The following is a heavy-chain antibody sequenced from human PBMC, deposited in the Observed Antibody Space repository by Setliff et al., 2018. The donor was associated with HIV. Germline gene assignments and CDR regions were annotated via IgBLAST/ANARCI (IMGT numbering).Heavy chain of an antibody. Sequence: PSETLSLTCTVSGGSFSTYYWGWIRQPPGKGLAWIGSVYYDGRTFYNPSLKSRLAISVDTSKNQFSLKLSSVTAADTAVYYCASSPAWRSDFGLHTFDYWGQGTLVTVSS. D-gene: IGHD2-2*01. CDR2: VYYDGRT. J-gene: IGHJ4*02. CDR1: GGSFSTYY. V-gene: IGHV4-39*07. CDR3: ASSPAWRSDFGLHTFDY.